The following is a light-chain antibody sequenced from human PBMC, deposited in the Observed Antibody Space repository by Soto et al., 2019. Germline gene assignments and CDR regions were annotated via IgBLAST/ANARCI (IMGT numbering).Light chain of an antibody. CDR2: KTS. CDR1: QSISNW. CDR3: QQYKSFSLT. V-gene: IGKV1-5*03. Sequence: DIHMTHSPSTLSASLGDRVTITFRASQSISNWLAWYQQKPGKAPKLLIYKTSNLDSGVPSRFSGSGSGTEFSLTISSLQPDDFATYYCQQYKSFSLTFGGGTKVDIK. J-gene: IGKJ4*01.